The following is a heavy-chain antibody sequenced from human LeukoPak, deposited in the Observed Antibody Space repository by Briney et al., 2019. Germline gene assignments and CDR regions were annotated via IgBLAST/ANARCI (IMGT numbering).Heavy chain of an antibody. V-gene: IGHV4-59*01. D-gene: IGHD3-3*01. CDR2: VYYTGST. Sequence: SETLSLTCTVPGASISNYYWTWIRQSPGKGLEWIGDVYYTGSTNYSPSLKSRVTMSVDMFNIQFSLKLRSVTAADTAVYYCASASYSDFGSDEYGPLQFHFWGQGTLVTVSS. J-gene: IGHJ4*02. CDR3: ASASYSDFGSDEYGPLQFHF. CDR1: GASISNYY.